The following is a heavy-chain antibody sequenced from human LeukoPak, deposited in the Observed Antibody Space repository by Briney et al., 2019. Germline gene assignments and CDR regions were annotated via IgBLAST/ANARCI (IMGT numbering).Heavy chain of an antibody. Sequence: GESLKISCKGSGYSFTNYWIGWVRQMPGKGLEWMGIINPSDSDTRYSPSFQGQVTISADKSTSTAYLQWSSLKASDTAMYYCARQGTTVTHEGAFDIWGQGTMVPAS. D-gene: IGHD4-17*01. J-gene: IGHJ3*02. V-gene: IGHV5-51*01. CDR1: GYSFTNYW. CDR2: INPSDSDT. CDR3: ARQGTTVTHEGAFDI.